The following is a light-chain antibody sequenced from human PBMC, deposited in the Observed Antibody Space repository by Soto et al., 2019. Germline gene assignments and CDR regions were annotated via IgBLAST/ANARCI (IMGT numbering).Light chain of an antibody. CDR2: GAS. CDR1: QSVSSIY. J-gene: IGKJ1*01. V-gene: IGKV3-20*01. Sequence: EIVLTQSPGTLSLSPGERATLSCRASQSVSSIYLAWYQQKPGQAPRLFIYGASSRATGIPDRFSGSGSGTDFTLTISRLEPEDFAVYYCQQYGSSRWTFGQGTKVDIK. CDR3: QQYGSSRWT.